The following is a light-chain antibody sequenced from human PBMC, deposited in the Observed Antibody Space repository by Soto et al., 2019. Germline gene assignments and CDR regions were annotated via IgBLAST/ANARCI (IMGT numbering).Light chain of an antibody. CDR2: EVS. CDR1: SSDVGGYNY. V-gene: IGLV2-14*01. Sequence: QSALTQPASVSGSPGQSITISCTGTSSDVGGYNYVSWYQQHPGKAPKLMIYEVSNRPSGVSNRFSGSKSGNTASLTISGLQAEDEADYYCSSYKSSSTLYVLGTGTRSPS. J-gene: IGLJ1*01. CDR3: SSYKSSSTLYV.